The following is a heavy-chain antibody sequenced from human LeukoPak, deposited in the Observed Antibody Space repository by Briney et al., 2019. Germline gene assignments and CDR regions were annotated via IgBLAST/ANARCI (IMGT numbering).Heavy chain of an antibody. J-gene: IGHJ4*02. CDR3: ARHLNGGTHPLDN. D-gene: IGHD2-8*01. V-gene: IGHV4-59*08. CDR2: IHYDGRT. Sequence: SETLSLTCTVSGASMSGQHWSWIRQAPGKGLEWIAWIHYDGRTNYNPSPKSRLSLSVDTSTNQFSLSLNSVTVADTAVYFCARHLNGGTHPLDNWGPGIRVIVSP. CDR1: GASMSGQH.